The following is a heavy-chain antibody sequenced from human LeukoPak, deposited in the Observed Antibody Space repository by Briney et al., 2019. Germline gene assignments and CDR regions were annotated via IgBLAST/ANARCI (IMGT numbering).Heavy chain of an antibody. Sequence: GGSLRLSCAASGFTFSSYAMSWVRQAPGKGLEWVSAISGSGGSTYYADSVKGRFTISRDNSKNTLYLQMNSLRAEDTAVYYCAKDRDIYYDSSGYHYWGQGTLVTVSS. J-gene: IGHJ4*02. CDR2: ISGSGGST. CDR1: GFTFSSYA. V-gene: IGHV3-23*01. D-gene: IGHD3-22*01. CDR3: AKDRDIYYDSSGYHY.